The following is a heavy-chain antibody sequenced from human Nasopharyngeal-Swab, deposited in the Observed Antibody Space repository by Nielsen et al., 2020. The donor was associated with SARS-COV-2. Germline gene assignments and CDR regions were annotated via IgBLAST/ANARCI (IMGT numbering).Heavy chain of an antibody. D-gene: IGHD3-3*01. CDR3: ARAQPLTIFGVVGWFDP. J-gene: IGHJ5*02. CDR2: IYYSGST. CDR1: AFSLSSSY. V-gene: IGHV4-59*13. Sequence: SETLSLSFPFSAFSLSSSYWSWIRQPPGKGLEWIGYIYYSGSTNYNPSLKSRVTISVDTSKNQFSLKLSSVTAADTAVYYCARAQPLTIFGVVGWFDPWGQGTLVTVSS.